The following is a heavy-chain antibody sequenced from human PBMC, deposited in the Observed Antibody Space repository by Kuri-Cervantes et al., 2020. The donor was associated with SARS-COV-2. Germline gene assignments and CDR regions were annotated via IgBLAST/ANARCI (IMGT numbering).Heavy chain of an antibody. D-gene: IGHD6-13*01. CDR2: INHSGST. J-gene: IGHJ6*03. Sequence: ESLKISCTVSGGSISSSDYYWSWIRQPPGKGLEWIGEINHSGSTNYNPSLKSRVTISVDTSKNQFSLKLSPVTAADTAVYYCARVRGSHYYYYYMDVWGKGTTVTVSS. V-gene: IGHV4-39*07. CDR1: GGSISSSDYY. CDR3: ARVRGSHYYYYYMDV.